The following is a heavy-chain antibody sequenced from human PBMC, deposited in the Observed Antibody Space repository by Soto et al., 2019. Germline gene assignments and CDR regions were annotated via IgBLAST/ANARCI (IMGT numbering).Heavy chain of an antibody. CDR3: ARPDFGDYWYFDL. J-gene: IGHJ2*01. CDR2: IIPALGKT. Sequence: QDQLVQSGAEVKKPGSSVKVSCKAFGGPFSSHTFSWVRQAPGQGLEWMGRIIPALGKTTYAQKFQGRVTITADESVTTVYMELNSLRTEDTAVYYCARPDFGDYWYFDLWGRGTLVTVSP. V-gene: IGHV1-69*02. CDR1: GGPFSSHT. D-gene: IGHD4-17*01.